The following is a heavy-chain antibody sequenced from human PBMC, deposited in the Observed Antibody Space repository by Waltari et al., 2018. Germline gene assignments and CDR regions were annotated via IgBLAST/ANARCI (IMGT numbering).Heavy chain of an antibody. V-gene: IGHV3-30*18. CDR3: ANSKV. J-gene: IGHJ4*02. Sequence: QVQLVESGGGVVQPGMSLRLSCAASGFTFRSHGMHWVRQAPGKGLEWVAVISYDGSNKYYADSVKGRFTISRDNSKNTLYLQMNSLRAEDTAVYYCANSKVWGQGTLVTVSS. CDR2: ISYDGSNK. CDR1: GFTFRSHG.